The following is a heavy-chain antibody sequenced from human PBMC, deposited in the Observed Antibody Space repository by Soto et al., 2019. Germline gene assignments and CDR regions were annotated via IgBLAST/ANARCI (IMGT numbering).Heavy chain of an antibody. Sequence: ASVKVSCKASGYTFTSYDINWVRQATGQGLEWMGWMNPNSGNTGYAQKFQGRVTMTRYTSISTAYMELSSLRSEDTAVYYCARGRYYYGSGSYYQDYWGQGTLVTVSS. CDR2: MNPNSGNT. CDR1: GYTFTSYD. J-gene: IGHJ4*02. CDR3: ARGRYYYGSGSYYQDY. D-gene: IGHD3-10*01. V-gene: IGHV1-8*01.